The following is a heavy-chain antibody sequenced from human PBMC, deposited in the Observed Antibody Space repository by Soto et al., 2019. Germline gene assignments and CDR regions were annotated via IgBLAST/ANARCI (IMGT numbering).Heavy chain of an antibody. Sequence: GGSLRLSCAASGFTFSSYAMSWVRQAPGKGLEWVSAISGSGGSTYYADSVKGPFTSPRDNSKNTLYLQMNSLIAEDTAVDYCAKATVDKNYYGIDVWGQGTTVTVSS. CDR2: ISGSGGST. D-gene: IGHD5-12*01. J-gene: IGHJ6*02. CDR1: GFTFSSYA. CDR3: AKATVDKNYYGIDV. V-gene: IGHV3-23*01.